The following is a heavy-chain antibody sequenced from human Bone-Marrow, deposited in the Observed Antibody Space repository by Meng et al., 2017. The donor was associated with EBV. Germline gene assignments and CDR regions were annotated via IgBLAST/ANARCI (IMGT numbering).Heavy chain of an antibody. D-gene: IGHD3-22*01. Sequence: HVQLVPSGAEVKKPGASVKVSCKASGYTFRSYAIHWVRQAPGQSLEWMGWIDVGNANTKYSQKFQDRVTITRETFASTVYMELSRLTSKDTAVYYCARRYYDVTGYYYFDFWGQGTLVTVSS. V-gene: IGHV1-3*01. CDR3: ARRYYDVTGYYYFDF. CDR1: GYTFRSYA. J-gene: IGHJ4*02. CDR2: IDVGNANT.